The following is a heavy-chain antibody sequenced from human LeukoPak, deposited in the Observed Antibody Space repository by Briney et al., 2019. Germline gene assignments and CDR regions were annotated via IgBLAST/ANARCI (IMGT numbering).Heavy chain of an antibody. CDR3: VRDFYESSGSTYYFDY. CDR2: TGNKPNSYTT. J-gene: IGHJ4*02. D-gene: IGHD3-22*01. Sequence: PGGSLRLSCAASGFTFSDLYMDWVRQAPGKGLEWVGRTGNKPNSYTTEYAASVKGRFTISRDDSKNSLFLQMNGLKTEDTAVYYCVRDFYESSGSTYYFDYWGQGTLVTVSS. CDR1: GFTFSDLY. V-gene: IGHV3-72*01.